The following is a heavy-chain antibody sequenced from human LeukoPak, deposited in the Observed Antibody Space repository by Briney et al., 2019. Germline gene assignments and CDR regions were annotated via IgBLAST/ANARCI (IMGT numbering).Heavy chain of an antibody. CDR2: INHSGST. CDR1: GGSFSGYY. J-gene: IGHJ4*02. CDR3: ARGRDGYRDY. Sequence: SETLSLXCAVYGGSFSGYYWSWIRQPPGKGLEWIGEINHSGSTNYNPSLKSRVTISVDTSKNQFSLKLSSVTAADTAVYYCARGRDGYRDYWGQGTLVTVSS. V-gene: IGHV4-34*01. D-gene: IGHD5-24*01.